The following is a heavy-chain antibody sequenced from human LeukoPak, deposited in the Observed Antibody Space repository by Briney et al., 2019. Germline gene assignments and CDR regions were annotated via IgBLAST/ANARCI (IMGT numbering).Heavy chain of an antibody. CDR1: GYTFTSYY. D-gene: IGHD4-17*01. V-gene: IGHV1-46*01. CDR3: ARALGPTVTTGWFDP. Sequence: ASVTVSCMASGYTFTSYYMHWVRQAPGQGLEWMGIINPSGGNTSYAQKFQGRVTMTRDTSTSTVYMELSSLRSEDTAVYYCARALGPTVTTGWFDPWGQGTLVTVSS. J-gene: IGHJ5*02. CDR2: INPSGGNT.